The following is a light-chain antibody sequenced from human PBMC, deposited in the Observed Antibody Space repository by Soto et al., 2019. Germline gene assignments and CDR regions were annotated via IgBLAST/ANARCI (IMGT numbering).Light chain of an antibody. Sequence: DIQMTQSPSTLSASVGDRVTNTCRASQSISSWLAWYQQKPGKAPKLLIYDASSLESGVPSRFSGSGSGTEFTLTISSLQPDDFATYHCQQYNSYTWTFGQGTKVEIK. J-gene: IGKJ1*01. CDR1: QSISSW. CDR3: QQYNSYTWT. CDR2: DAS. V-gene: IGKV1-5*01.